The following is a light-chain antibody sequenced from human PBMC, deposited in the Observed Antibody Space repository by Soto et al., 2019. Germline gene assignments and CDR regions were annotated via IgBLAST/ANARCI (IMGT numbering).Light chain of an antibody. Sequence: QSARNQPASVSGSPGQSITISCTGTSSEVGGYNYVSWYQQHPGKAPKLMIYDVSNRPSGVSNRFSGSKSGNTASLTISGLQAEDEADYYCSSYTSSSTPYVFGTGTKVTVL. CDR3: SSYTSSSTPYV. V-gene: IGLV2-14*01. J-gene: IGLJ1*01. CDR1: SSEVGGYNY. CDR2: DVS.